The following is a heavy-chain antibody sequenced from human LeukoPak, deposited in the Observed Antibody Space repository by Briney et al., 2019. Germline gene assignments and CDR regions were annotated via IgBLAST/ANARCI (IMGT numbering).Heavy chain of an antibody. CDR2: IQFDGDNK. D-gene: IGHD5-24*01. J-gene: IGHJ4*02. V-gene: IGHV3-30*02. CDR1: GFTLSRSA. CDR3: AKRWDTTWSYFDL. Sequence: PGGSLRLSCVASGFTLSRSAMHWVRQAPGKGLEWVAFIQFDGDNKYYADSVKGRFTISRDNSQNTLYLQMNSLTVEDTPVYYCAKRWDTTWSYFDLWGQGTLVTVSS.